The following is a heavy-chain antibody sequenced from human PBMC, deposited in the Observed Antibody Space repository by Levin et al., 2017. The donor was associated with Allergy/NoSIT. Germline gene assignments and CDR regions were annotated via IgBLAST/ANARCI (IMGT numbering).Heavy chain of an antibody. CDR3: ASVRTQSSTRGRLDS. V-gene: IGHV3-7*01. Sequence: PGESLKISCAASGFTFSNFWMSWVRQAPGKGLEWVANIKQDESEKYYVDSVKGRFTISRDNAKNSLHLQMNSLRAEDTAVHFCASVRTQSSTRGRLDSWGQGTLVIVSS. CDR1: GFTFSNFW. J-gene: IGHJ4*02. CDR2: IKQDESEK. D-gene: IGHD6-13*01.